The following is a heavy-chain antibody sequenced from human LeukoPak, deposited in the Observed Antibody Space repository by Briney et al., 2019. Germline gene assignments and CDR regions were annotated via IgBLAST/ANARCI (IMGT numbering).Heavy chain of an antibody. CDR2: ISYDGSNK. Sequence: GGSLRLSCAASGFTFSSCAMHWVRQAPGKGLEWVTIISYDGSNKYYADSVKGRFTISRDNSKNTLYLQMNSLRPEDTAVYYCARPRGFYYYYYGMDVWGQGTTVTVSS. D-gene: IGHD3-22*01. CDR1: GFTFSSCA. V-gene: IGHV3-30*04. J-gene: IGHJ6*02. CDR3: ARPRGFYYYYYGMDV.